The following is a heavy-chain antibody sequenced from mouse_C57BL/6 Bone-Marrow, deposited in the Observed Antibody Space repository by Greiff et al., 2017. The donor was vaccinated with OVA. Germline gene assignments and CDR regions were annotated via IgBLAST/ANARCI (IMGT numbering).Heavy chain of an antibody. CDR1: GYTFTDYE. CDR2: IDPETGGS. Sequence: VQLQQSGAELVRPGASVTLSCKASGYTFTDYEMHWVKQTPVHGLEWIGAIDPETGGSAYNQKFKGKAMLTADKSSSTAYMELRSLTSEDSAVYYCTRGYSDSYAMDYWGQGTSVTVSS. D-gene: IGHD2-13*01. CDR3: TRGYSDSYAMDY. J-gene: IGHJ4*01. V-gene: IGHV1-15*01.